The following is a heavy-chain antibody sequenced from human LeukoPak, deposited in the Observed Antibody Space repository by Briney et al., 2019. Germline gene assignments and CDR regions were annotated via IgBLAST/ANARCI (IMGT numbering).Heavy chain of an antibody. Sequence: SETLSLTCTVSGGSISSSSYYWGCIRQPPGKGLEWIGSIYYSGSTYYNPSLKSRVTISVDTSKNQFSLKLSSVTAADTAVYYCARQGNIVLWFGELGNYFDYWGQGTLVTVSS. D-gene: IGHD3-10*01. V-gene: IGHV4-39*01. CDR1: GGSISSSSYY. J-gene: IGHJ4*02. CDR2: IYYSGST. CDR3: ARQGNIVLWFGELGNYFDY.